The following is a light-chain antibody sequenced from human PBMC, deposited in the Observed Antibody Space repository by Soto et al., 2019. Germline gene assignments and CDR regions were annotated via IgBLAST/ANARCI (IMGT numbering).Light chain of an antibody. J-gene: IGKJ1*01. CDR1: QSLVYSDGNTY. CDR2: KVS. CDR3: MQGTHWPWT. Sequence: DVVMTQSPPSLPVTLGQPASISCRSSQSLVYSDGNTYLNWFQQRPGQSPRRLIYKVSNRDSGVPDRFSGRGSGTDFTLKISRVEAEDVGVYYFMQGTHWPWTFGQGTKVEIK. V-gene: IGKV2-30*01.